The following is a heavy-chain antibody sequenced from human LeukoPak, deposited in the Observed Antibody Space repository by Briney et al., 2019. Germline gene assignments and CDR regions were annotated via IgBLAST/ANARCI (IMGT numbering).Heavy chain of an antibody. CDR2: IYYSGST. CDR1: GGSISSSSYY. V-gene: IGHV4-39*07. D-gene: IGHD3-22*01. CDR3: ARDTKTYYYDSSGSPFDY. Sequence: PSETLSLTCTVSGGSISSSSYYWGWIRQPPGKGLEWIGSIYYSGSTYYNPSLKSRVTISVDTSKNQFSLKLSSVTAADTAVYYCARDTKTYYYDSSGSPFDYWGQGTLVTVSS. J-gene: IGHJ4*02.